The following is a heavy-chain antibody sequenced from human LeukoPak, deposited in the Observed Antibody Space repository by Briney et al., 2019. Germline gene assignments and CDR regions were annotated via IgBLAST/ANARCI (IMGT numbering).Heavy chain of an antibody. J-gene: IGHJ5*02. CDR3: ARVAYYDFWSGYYTERYWFDP. CDR2: INAGNGNT. V-gene: IGHV1-3*01. CDR1: GYTFTSYA. Sequence: ASVKVSCKASGYTFTSYAMHWVRQAPGQRLEWMGWINAGNGNTKYSQKFQGRVTITRDTSASTAYMELSSLRSEDTAVYYCARVAYYDFWSGYYTERYWFDPWGQGTLVTVSS. D-gene: IGHD3-3*01.